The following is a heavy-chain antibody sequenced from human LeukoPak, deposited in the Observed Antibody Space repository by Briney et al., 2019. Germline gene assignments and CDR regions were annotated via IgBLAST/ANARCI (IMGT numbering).Heavy chain of an antibody. Sequence: GGSLRLSCAASGFTVSSNYMSWVRQAPGKGLEWVSVIYSDGSTSYADSVKGRFTISRDNSKNTLFLQMNSLRAEDTAVYYCARDAPYYYDSSGYRLSYFDYWGQGTLVTVSS. D-gene: IGHD3-22*01. CDR1: GFTVSSNY. J-gene: IGHJ4*02. CDR2: IYSDGST. CDR3: ARDAPYYYDSSGYRLSYFDY. V-gene: IGHV3-66*01.